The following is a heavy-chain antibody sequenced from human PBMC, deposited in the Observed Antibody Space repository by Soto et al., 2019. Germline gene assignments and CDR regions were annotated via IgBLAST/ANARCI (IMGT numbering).Heavy chain of an antibody. CDR3: AREAGRSNNGAVLLEP. V-gene: IGHV1-2*02. CDR1: GYFFNDYH. J-gene: IGHJ5*02. Sequence: QVQVVQSGAEVKKPGASVKVSCKTSGYFFNDYHMHWVRKAPGQGLEWMGWINPKNGDTNYAQKFQGRVHMDRDPSIRPGYLGLGRLTSDDPAVYYCAREAGRSNNGAVLLEPWGQGTLVTVSS. CDR2: INPKNGDT. D-gene: IGHD3-16*01.